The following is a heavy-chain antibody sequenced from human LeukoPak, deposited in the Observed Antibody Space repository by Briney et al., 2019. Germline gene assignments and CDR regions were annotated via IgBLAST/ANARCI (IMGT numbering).Heavy chain of an antibody. D-gene: IGHD5-24*01. CDR1: GGSISSYY. CDR2: IYYSGST. Sequence: SETLSLTCTVSGGSISSYYWSWIRQPPGKGLEWIGYIYYSGSTNYNPSLKSRVTISVDTSKNQFSLKLSSVTAADTAVYYCASLERDGYNQEAFDIWGQGTMVTVSS. V-gene: IGHV4-59*01. J-gene: IGHJ3*02. CDR3: ASLERDGYNQEAFDI.